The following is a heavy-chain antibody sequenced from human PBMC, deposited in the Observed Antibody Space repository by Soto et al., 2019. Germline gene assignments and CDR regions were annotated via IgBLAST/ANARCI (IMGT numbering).Heavy chain of an antibody. CDR3: AHRLWFRDRIVGVGYFDY. CDR1: GFSLSTSGVG. CDR2: IYWDDDK. D-gene: IGHD3-10*01. Sequence: QITLKESGPTLVKPTQTLTLTCTFSGFSLSTSGVGVGWIRQPPGKALEWLALIYWDDDKRYSPSLKSRLTSTKATSKNQVVRTMPYMHPVDTATYYCAHRLWFRDRIVGVGYFDYWGQGTLVTVSS. V-gene: IGHV2-5*02. J-gene: IGHJ4*02.